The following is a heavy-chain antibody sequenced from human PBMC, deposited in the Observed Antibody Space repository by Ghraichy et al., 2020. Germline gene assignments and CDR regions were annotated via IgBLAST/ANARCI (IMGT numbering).Heavy chain of an antibody. Sequence: SETLSLTCSVSGGSLTNYYWSWIRQSPGKGLEWIGEINDSGSAIYNPSFGSRVSISVTTHFSLTLSSVTAADAAVYFCALYSSGLRYYGLDVWGQGTTVTVSS. V-gene: IGHV4-34*01. D-gene: IGHD3/OR15-3a*01. CDR2: INDSGSA. CDR3: ALYSSGLRYYGLDV. CDR1: GGSLTNYY. J-gene: IGHJ6*02.